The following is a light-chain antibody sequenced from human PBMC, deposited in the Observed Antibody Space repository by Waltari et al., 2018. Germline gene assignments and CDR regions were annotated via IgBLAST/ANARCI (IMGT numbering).Light chain of an antibody. J-gene: IGLJ2*01. V-gene: IGLV2-14*01. CDR2: DVT. CDR3: SSYTSSGTVV. CDR1: NSDVGASKF. Sequence: QSALTQPASVSGSPGQSIAISCTGTNSDVGASKFVSWYQQPPGKAPKLMIYDVTTRPPGVSDRFSGSKSDNTASLTISGLQAGDEADYYCSSYTSSGTVVFGGGTKLTVL.